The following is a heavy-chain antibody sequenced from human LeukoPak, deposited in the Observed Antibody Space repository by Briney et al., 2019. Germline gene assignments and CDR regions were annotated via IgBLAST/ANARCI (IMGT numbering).Heavy chain of an antibody. Sequence: GGSLRLSCAASGFTFNGYWMYWVRQAPGKGLVWVSRISTDGSSMNYADSVKGRFTISRDNAKNTLHLQMNSLRVEDTAVYYCARDLHNFPYWGQGTLVTVSS. V-gene: IGHV3-74*01. D-gene: IGHD5-24*01. J-gene: IGHJ4*02. CDR1: GFTFNGYW. CDR3: ARDLHNFPY. CDR2: ISTDGSSM.